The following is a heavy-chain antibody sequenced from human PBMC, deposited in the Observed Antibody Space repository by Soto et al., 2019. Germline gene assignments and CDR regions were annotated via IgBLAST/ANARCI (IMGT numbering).Heavy chain of an antibody. Sequence: SETLSLTCVVSGGSIASSLNYWGWVRQPPGKGLEWIGSIYSSVTTYSNPSLKSRVTLSADTSKNQFFLRLSSVTAADTAIYYCARLPYYDSPPVTFDIWGQGTVVTVSS. D-gene: IGHD3-22*01. CDR3: ARLPYYDSPPVTFDI. V-gene: IGHV4-39*01. CDR2: IYSSVTT. CDR1: GGSIASSLNY. J-gene: IGHJ3*02.